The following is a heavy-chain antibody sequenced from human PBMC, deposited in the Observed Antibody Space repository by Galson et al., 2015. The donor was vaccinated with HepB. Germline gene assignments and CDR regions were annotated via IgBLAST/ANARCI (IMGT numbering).Heavy chain of an antibody. D-gene: IGHD2-8*01. CDR1: GFTFSRYA. CDR3: AKDGIMVSNNPYQLHF. Sequence: SLRLSCAASGFTFSRYAMTWVRQAPGKGLEWISSIASNGGRTFYTNSVKGRFTISGDNSGNTVVLQLSSLRPEDTAVYYCAKDGIMVSNNPYQLHFWGQGTLVSVSS. V-gene: IGHV3-23*01. J-gene: IGHJ4*02. CDR2: IASNGGRT.